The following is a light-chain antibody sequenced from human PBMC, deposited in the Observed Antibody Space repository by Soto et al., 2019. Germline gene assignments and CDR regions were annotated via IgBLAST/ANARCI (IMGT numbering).Light chain of an antibody. Sequence: DIQMTQSPSSLSASVGDRVTITCRASRDTSNYVAWYQQKPGTAPKLLIYAASTLQSGVPSRFSSSGSGTDFTLTISSLQPEDFATYYCQQFDSYPRTFGQGTKVDIK. CDR2: AAS. J-gene: IGKJ1*01. V-gene: IGKV1-16*01. CDR1: RDTSNY. CDR3: QQFDSYPRT.